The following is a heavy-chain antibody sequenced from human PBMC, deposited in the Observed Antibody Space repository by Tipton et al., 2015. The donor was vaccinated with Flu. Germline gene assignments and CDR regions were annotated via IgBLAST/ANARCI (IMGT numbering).Heavy chain of an antibody. D-gene: IGHD5-24*01. CDR2: ISGTGFNT. CDR3: ARDGYNNVPYDF. Sequence: AASGFTLNSYAMAWVRQAPGKGLEWVASISGTGFNTYYADSLKGRFTISRDNRKNTLYLEMSNLSAEDTARYFCARDGYNNVPYDFWGQGTVVTVSS. V-gene: IGHV3-23*01. CDR1: GFTLNSYA. J-gene: IGHJ4*02.